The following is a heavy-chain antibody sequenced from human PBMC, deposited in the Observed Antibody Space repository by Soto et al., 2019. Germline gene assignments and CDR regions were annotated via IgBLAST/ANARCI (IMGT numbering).Heavy chain of an antibody. J-gene: IGHJ4*02. CDR3: AKGVEVYGVSSFDY. CDR1: GFIFGDYA. D-gene: IGHD4-17*01. CDR2: ITSTGSST. V-gene: IGHV3-23*01. Sequence: EVQLLESGGGVVQPGGSLRLSCAASGFIFGDYAMTWVRQAPGRGLEWVSAITSTGSSTYFADSVKGRITISRANSKNTLSLQMDSLRAEDTARYYCAKGVEVYGVSSFDYWGQGALVTVSS.